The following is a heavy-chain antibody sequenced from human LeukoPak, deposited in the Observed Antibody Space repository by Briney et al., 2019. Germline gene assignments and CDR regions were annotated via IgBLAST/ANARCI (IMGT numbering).Heavy chain of an antibody. J-gene: IGHJ4*02. CDR1: GGSISSGGYS. Sequence: SETLSLTCAVSGGSISSGGYSWSWIRQPPGKGLEWIGYIYHSGNTYYNPSLKSRVTISVDRSRNQFSLNLNSMTAADTAFYFCARLATSSWTYYFDYWGQGTLVTVSS. D-gene: IGHD6-13*01. CDR2: IYHSGNT. V-gene: IGHV4-30-2*01. CDR3: ARLATSSWTYYFDY.